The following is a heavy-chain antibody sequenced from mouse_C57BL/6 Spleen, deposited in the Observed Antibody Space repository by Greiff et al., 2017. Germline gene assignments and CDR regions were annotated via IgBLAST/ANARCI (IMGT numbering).Heavy chain of an antibody. J-gene: IGHJ2*01. CDR3: ARHDYSNIDY. Sequence: DVQLVESGGDLVKPGGSLKLSCAASGFTFSSYGMSWVRQTPDKRLEWVATISSGGSYTYYPDSVKGRFTISRDNAKNTLYLQMSSLKSEDTAMYYCARHDYSNIDYWGQGTTLTVSS. D-gene: IGHD2-5*01. V-gene: IGHV5-6*01. CDR2: ISSGGSYT. CDR1: GFTFSSYG.